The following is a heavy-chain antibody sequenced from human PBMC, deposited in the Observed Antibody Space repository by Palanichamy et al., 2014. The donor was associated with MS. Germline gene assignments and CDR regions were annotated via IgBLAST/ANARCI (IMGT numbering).Heavy chain of an antibody. J-gene: IGHJ4*02. CDR3: ARQREISTGGPLGY. Sequence: EVQLEQSGAEVKKPGESLKISCKASGYSFTNYWIAWVRQMPGKGLEWMGIIYPGDSDTRYSPSFQGQVTISADKSTSTAFLQWSSLKASDTAMYYCARQREISTGGPLGYWGQGTLVTVSS. CDR2: IYPGDSDT. V-gene: IGHV5-51*01. D-gene: IGHD5-24*01. CDR1: GYSFTNYW.